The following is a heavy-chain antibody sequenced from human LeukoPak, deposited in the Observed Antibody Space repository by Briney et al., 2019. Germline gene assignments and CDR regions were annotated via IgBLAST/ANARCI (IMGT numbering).Heavy chain of an antibody. CDR3: ARGRRIVVLPGRGYFDL. CDR2: IYYAGST. D-gene: IGHD4/OR15-4a*01. V-gene: IGHV4-38-2*02. J-gene: IGHJ2*01. Sequence: SETLSLTCTVSGYSISSGYYWGWIRPPPGKGLEWIGSIYYAGSTYYNPSLKSRVTPSVDTSTNHFSLNIRSVTAADTAMYYCARGRRIVVLPGRGYFDLWGRGTLVTVSS. CDR1: GYSISSGYY.